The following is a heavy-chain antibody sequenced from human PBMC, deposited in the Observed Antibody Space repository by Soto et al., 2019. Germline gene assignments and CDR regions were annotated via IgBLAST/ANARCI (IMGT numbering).Heavy chain of an antibody. Sequence: QVQLVQSGAEVKKPGASVKVSCKASGYTFTSYAMHWVRQAPGQRLEWMGWINAGNGNTKYSQKFQGRVTITRDTSASTAYMELSSLRSEDKAVYYCFIVVVVAATAFDYWGQGTLVTVSS. CDR2: INAGNGNT. V-gene: IGHV1-3*01. J-gene: IGHJ4*02. CDR3: FIVVVVAATAFDY. CDR1: GYTFTSYA. D-gene: IGHD2-15*01.